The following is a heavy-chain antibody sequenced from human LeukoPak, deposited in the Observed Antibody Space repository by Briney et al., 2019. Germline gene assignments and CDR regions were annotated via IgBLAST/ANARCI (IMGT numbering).Heavy chain of an antibody. D-gene: IGHD3-10*01. Sequence: SVKVSCKTSGYTFTDYYIHWVRQAPVQGLEWMGWIDPNSGGTNYAQKFQGRVTMTRDTSISTAYMEVRRMRSDDTALYYCARDGMVRGVIIYWGQGTPVTVSS. CDR1: GYTFTDYY. J-gene: IGHJ4*02. V-gene: IGHV1-2*02. CDR3: ARDGMVRGVIIY. CDR2: IDPNSGGT.